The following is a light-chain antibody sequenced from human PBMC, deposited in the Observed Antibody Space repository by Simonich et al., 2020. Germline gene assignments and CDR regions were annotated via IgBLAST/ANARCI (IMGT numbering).Light chain of an antibody. CDR3: QQYYSTPLT. Sequence: DIQMTQSPSTLSASVGDRVTITCRASQSISSWLAWYQQKPGKAPKLLLYAASRLDSGVPSRFSGSGSGTDYTLTISRLQPEDFATYYCQQYYSTPLTFGGGTKVEIK. J-gene: IGKJ4*01. CDR1: QSISSW. V-gene: IGKV1-NL1*01. CDR2: AAS.